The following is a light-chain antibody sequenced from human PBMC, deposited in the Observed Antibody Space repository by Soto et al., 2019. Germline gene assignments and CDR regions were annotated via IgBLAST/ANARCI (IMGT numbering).Light chain of an antibody. CDR2: ASS. J-gene: IGKJ4*01. V-gene: IGKV1-39*01. CDR1: QSISKY. Sequence: DIQMTQSPFSLSASVGDRVTITCRASQSISKYLIWYQLKPGKAPKLLIYASSSLQSGVPSRFSGSGSGTDFTLTISSLHLEDLANDYCQQSYTTPLIFGGGTKVLIK. CDR3: QQSYTTPLI.